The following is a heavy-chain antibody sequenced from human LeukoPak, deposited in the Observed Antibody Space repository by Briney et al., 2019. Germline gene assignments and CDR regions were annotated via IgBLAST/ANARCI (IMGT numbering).Heavy chain of an antibody. V-gene: IGHV3-7*05. CDR1: GFTFSSPW. CDR2: IKAAGSGA. D-gene: IGHD6-13*01. J-gene: IGHJ4*02. Sequence: PGGSLRLSRAASGFTFSSPWMSWVRQAPGKGLEWVATIKAAGSGAYYVDSVKGRFTISRDNAKNSLYLQMNSLSAEDTAVYFCARYTRPIDYWGQGTLVTVPS. CDR3: ARYTRPIDY.